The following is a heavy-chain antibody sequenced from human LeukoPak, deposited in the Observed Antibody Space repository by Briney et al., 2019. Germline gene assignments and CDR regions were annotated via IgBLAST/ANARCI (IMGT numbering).Heavy chain of an antibody. CDR1: GYTFTSYY. CDR2: INPSGGST. Sequence: ASVKVSCKASGYTFTSYYMHWVRQAPGQGLEWMGIINPSGGSTSYAQKFQGRVTMTRDTSTSTVYMELSSLRSEDTAVYYCARDSLRHYYGSGSYYNDYWGQGTLVTVSS. J-gene: IGHJ4*02. D-gene: IGHD3-10*01. CDR3: ARDSLRHYYGSGSYYNDY. V-gene: IGHV1-46*01.